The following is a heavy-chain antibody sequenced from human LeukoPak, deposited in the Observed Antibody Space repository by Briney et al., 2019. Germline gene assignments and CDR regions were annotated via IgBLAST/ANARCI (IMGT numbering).Heavy chain of an antibody. CDR3: ARGTHYSASAGWPFIDV. CDR2: IYQAGST. CDR1: GGSISSGGYF. Sequence: SETLSLTCTVSGGSISSGGYFWSWIRQHPGKGLEWIAHIYQAGSTHDNPSLRGRVAISLDTSANQLSLRLSSVTAADTAVYFRARGTHYSASAGWPFIDVWGQGTTVTVSS. D-gene: IGHD2-15*01. J-gene: IGHJ6*02. V-gene: IGHV4-31*03.